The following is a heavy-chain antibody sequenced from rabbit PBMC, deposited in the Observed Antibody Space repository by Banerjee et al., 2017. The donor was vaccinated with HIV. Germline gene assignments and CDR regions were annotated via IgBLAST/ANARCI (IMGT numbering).Heavy chain of an antibody. V-gene: IGHV1S40*01. CDR1: GFSFSSNA. J-gene: IGHJ4*01. Sequence: QSLEESGGDLVKPGASLTLTCTASGFSFSSNAMCWVRQAPGKGLEWIACIYTGSSGSTYYASWAKGRFTISKTSSTTVTLQMTSLTAADTATYFCARDLDADYGYNNLWGQGTLVTVS. D-gene: IGHD6-1*01. CDR3: ARDLDADYGYNNL. CDR2: IYTGSSGST.